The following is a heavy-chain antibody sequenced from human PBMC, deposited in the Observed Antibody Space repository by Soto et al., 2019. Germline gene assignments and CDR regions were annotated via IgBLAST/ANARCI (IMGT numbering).Heavy chain of an antibody. J-gene: IGHJ4*02. D-gene: IGHD3-22*01. V-gene: IGHV1-3*01. CDR2: INAGNGNT. CDR1: GYTFTSYA. Sequence: GVSVKVSCKASGYTFTSYAMHWVRQAPGQRLEWMGWINAGNGNTKYSQKFQGRVTITRDTSASTAYMELSSLRSEDTAVYYCARDGNYYDSSGYYDWGQGTLVTVSS. CDR3: ARDGNYYDSSGYYD.